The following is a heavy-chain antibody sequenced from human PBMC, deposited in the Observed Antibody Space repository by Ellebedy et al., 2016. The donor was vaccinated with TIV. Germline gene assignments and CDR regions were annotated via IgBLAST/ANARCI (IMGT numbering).Heavy chain of an antibody. J-gene: IGHJ4*02. Sequence: SETLSLTCTVSGGSISSYYWSWIRQPPGKGLEWIGSIYYSGSTYYNPSLKSRVTISVDTSKNQFSLKLSSVTAADTAVYYCARRDLSAFYFDYWGQGTLVTVSS. D-gene: IGHD3-3*02. CDR3: ARRDLSAFYFDY. CDR2: IYYSGST. V-gene: IGHV4-59*12. CDR1: GGSISSYY.